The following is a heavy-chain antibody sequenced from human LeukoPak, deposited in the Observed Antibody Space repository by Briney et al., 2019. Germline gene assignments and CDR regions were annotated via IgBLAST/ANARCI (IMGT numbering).Heavy chain of an antibody. J-gene: IGHJ4*02. CDR3: AKGGQWELLPFDY. Sequence: GGSLRLSCAASGCTFSSYAMSWVRQAPGKGLEWVSAISGSGGSTYYADSVKGRFTISRDNSKNTLYLQMNSLRAEDTAVYYCAKGGQWELLPFDYWGQGTLVTVSS. V-gene: IGHV3-23*01. CDR2: ISGSGGST. CDR1: GCTFSSYA. D-gene: IGHD1-26*01.